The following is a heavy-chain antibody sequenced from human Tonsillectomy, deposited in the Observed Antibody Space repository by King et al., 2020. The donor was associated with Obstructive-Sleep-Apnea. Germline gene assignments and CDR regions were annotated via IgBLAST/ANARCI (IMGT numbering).Heavy chain of an antibody. CDR2: IDWDDDK. J-gene: IGHJ4*02. CDR3: ARTRGSTWLPDY. CDR1: WISLSTSGMC. V-gene: IGHV2-70*11. Sequence: TLKESGPALVKPTQTLTLTCTFSWISLSTSGMCMSWILQPPGKALEWLARIDWDDDKYYNTSLKTRLNISTDTSKNKVVLTMTNMDPVDTATYYCARTRGSTWLPDYWGQGTLVTVSS. D-gene: IGHD6-13*01.